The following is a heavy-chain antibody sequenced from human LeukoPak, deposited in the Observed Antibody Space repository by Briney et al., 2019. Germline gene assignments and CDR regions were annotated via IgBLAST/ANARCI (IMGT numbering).Heavy chain of an antibody. CDR3: ARDQYYSGYDYPPYNWYDP. D-gene: IGHD5-12*01. CDR1: GYTFTSYG. J-gene: IGHJ5*02. V-gene: IGHV1-18*01. Sequence: ASVKVSCKASGYTFTSYGISWVRQAPGQGLEWMGWISAYNGNTNYAQKLQGRVTMTTDTSTSPAYMELRSLRSDDTAVYYCARDQYYSGYDYPPYNWYDPWGQGTLVTVSS. CDR2: ISAYNGNT.